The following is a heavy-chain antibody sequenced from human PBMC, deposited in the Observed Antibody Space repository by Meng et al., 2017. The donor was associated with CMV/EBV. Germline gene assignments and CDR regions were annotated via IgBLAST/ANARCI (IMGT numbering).Heavy chain of an antibody. D-gene: IGHD3-3*01. CDR3: ARDRYYDFWSGYHQGDAFDV. CDR2: ISSSGDVI. CDR1: GFTFSSYS. J-gene: IGHJ3*01. Sequence: GESLKISCAASGFTFSSYSMHWVRQAPGKGLEWVSYISSSGDVIYYADSVKGRFTISRDNAKNSLYLQMNSLRAEDTAVYYCARDRYYDFWSGYHQGDAFDVWGQGTLVTVSS. V-gene: IGHV3-48*04.